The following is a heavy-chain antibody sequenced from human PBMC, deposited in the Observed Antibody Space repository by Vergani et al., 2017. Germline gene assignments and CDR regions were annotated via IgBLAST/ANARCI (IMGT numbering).Heavy chain of an antibody. CDR2: IYWDDDK. CDR3: AHTLFIAVAGTLDYYYYYYMDV. CDR1: GFSLSTSGVG. J-gene: IGHJ6*03. V-gene: IGHV2-5*02. D-gene: IGHD6-19*01. Sequence: QITLKESGPTLVKPTQTLTLTCTFSGFSLSTSGVGVGWIRQPPGKPLEWLALIYWDDDKRYSPSLKSRLTITKDTSKNQVVLTMTNMDPVDTATYYCAHTLFIAVAGTLDYYYYYYMDVWGKGTTVTVSS.